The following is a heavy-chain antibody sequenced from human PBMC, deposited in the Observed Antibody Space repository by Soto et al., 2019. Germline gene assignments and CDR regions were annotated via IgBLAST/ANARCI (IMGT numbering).Heavy chain of an antibody. D-gene: IGHD6-13*01. CDR1: GFTFSSYA. J-gene: IGHJ5*02. CDR3: ARDRGAAAGNVNWFDP. Sequence: ESVGGVVQPGRSLRLSCAASGFTFSSYAMHWVRQAPGKGLEWVAVIWYDGSNKYYTDSVKGRFTISRDHSKNTLYLQMNSLRAEDTAVYYCARDRGAAAGNVNWFDPWGQGSLVTVSS. CDR2: IWYDGSNK. V-gene: IGHV3-33*01.